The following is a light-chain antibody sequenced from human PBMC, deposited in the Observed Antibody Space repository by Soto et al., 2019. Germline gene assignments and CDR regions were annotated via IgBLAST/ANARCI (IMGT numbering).Light chain of an antibody. CDR3: QQYDSSPRT. CDR1: QTVTTD. J-gene: IGKJ1*01. CDR2: GAS. V-gene: IGKV3-15*01. Sequence: EILLTQSPGTLSLSPGERATLSCRASQTVTTDLAWYQQKPGQAPRLVIHGASTRATDFPARFSGSGSGTEFTLTISSLQSEDIAVYWCQQYDSSPRTFGQGTKVDIK.